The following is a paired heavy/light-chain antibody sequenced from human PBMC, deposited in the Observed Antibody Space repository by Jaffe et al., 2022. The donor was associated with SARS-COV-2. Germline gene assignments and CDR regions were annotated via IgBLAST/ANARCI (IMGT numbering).Heavy chain of an antibody. V-gene: IGHV3-53*01. CDR2: IYSGDST. J-gene: IGHJ4*02. D-gene: IGHD1-26*01. CDR1: GFTVSSNF. Sequence: EVQLVESGGGLIQPGGSLRLSCAASGFTVSSNFMTWVRQAPGRGLDWVSVIYSGDSTYYADSVKGRFTISRDNSKNTLYLQMNSLRAEDTAVYYCAGLGGPAAYRGWGQGTLVTVSS. CDR3: AGLGGPAAYRG.
Light chain of an antibody. V-gene: IGLV7-46*01. CDR1: TGAVTSGHY. CDR3: FLSYSGACV. Sequence: QAVVTQEPSLTVSPGGTVTLTCGSSTGAVTSGHYPYWFQQKPGQAPRTLIYDTSNKHSWTPARFSGSLLGGKAALTLSGAQPEDEAEYYCFLSYSGACVFGGGTKLTVL. J-gene: IGLJ3*02. CDR2: DTS.